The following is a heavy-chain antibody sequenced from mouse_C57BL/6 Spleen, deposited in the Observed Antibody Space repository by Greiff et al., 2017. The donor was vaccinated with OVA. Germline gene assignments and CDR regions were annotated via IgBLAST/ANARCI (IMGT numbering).Heavy chain of an antibody. Sequence: QVQLQQPGAELVKPGASVKLSCKASGYTFTSYWMHWVKQRPGQGLEWIGMIHPNSGSTNYNEKFKSKATLTVDKSSSTAYMQLSSLTSEDSAVYYCARDGVTTMYFDYWGQGTTLTVSS. CDR2: IHPNSGST. CDR3: ARDGVTTMYFDY. J-gene: IGHJ2*01. V-gene: IGHV1-64*01. D-gene: IGHD2-2*01. CDR1: GYTFTSYW.